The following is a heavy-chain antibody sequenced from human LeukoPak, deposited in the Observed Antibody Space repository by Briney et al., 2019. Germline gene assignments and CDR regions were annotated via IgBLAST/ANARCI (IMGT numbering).Heavy chain of an antibody. Sequence: GGSLRLSCAASGFPFGDYGMRWVRQAPGKGLEWVSDITWSGGSTGYADSVKGRFTISRDSARDSLYLQMNSLRAEDTAVYYCARAFRYSSSSRTCDYWGQETLVSVS. J-gene: IGHJ4*02. CDR1: GFPFGDYG. D-gene: IGHD6-6*01. CDR3: ARAFRYSSSSRTCDY. V-gene: IGHV3-20*04. CDR2: ITWSGGST.